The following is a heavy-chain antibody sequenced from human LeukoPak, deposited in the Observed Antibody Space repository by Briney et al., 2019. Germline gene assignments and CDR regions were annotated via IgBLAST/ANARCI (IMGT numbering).Heavy chain of an antibody. J-gene: IGHJ5*02. Sequence: SVTVSCKASGGTFSSYTISWVRQAPGQGLEWMGRIIPILGIANYAQKFQGRVTITADKSTSTAYMELSSLRSEDTAVYYCASLAQNYYDSSGYYYNWFDPWGQGTLVTVSS. CDR3: ASLAQNYYDSSGYYYNWFDP. CDR1: GGTFSSYT. CDR2: IIPILGIA. V-gene: IGHV1-69*02. D-gene: IGHD3-22*01.